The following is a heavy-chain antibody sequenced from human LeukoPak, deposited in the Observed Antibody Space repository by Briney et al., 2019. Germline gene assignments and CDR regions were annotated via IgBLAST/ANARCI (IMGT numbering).Heavy chain of an antibody. V-gene: IGHV3-74*01. CDR1: GFTFSSYW. CDR2: INSDGSSI. J-gene: IGHJ3*02. D-gene: IGHD2-15*01. Sequence: GGSLRLSCAASGFTFSSYWMHWVRQAPGKGLVWVSRINSDGSSISYADSVKGRFTIPRDNAKNTLYLQMNSLSAEDTAVYYCACSCYSFNAFDIWGQGTMVTVSS. CDR3: ACSCYSFNAFDI.